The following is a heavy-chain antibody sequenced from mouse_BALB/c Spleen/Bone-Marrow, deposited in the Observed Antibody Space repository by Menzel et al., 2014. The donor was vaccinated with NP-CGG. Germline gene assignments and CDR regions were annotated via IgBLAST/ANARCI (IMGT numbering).Heavy chain of an antibody. D-gene: IGHD2-4*01. J-gene: IGHJ2*01. Sequence: LVESGAELVKPGASVKLSCTASGFNIKDTYMHWVKQRPEQGLEWIGRIDPANGNTKYDPKFQGKATITADTSSNTAYLQLSSLTSEDTAVYYCALYYDYDVGYRGQGTTLTVSS. CDR3: ALYYDYDVGY. CDR2: IDPANGNT. V-gene: IGHV14-3*02. CDR1: GFNIKDTY.